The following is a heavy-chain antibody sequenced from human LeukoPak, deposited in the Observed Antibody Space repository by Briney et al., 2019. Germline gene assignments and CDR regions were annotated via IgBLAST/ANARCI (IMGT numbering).Heavy chain of an antibody. J-gene: IGHJ4*02. CDR2: INSDGSNT. Sequence: GGSLRLSCAASGLTFSSSWMYWVRQAPGKGLVWVSDINSDGSNTMYADSVRGRFTISRDNAKEMVHLQMNSLRAEDTAVYYCARAVSGWQAIDYWGQGTLVTVSS. D-gene: IGHD6-19*01. V-gene: IGHV3-74*03. CDR1: GLTFSSSW. CDR3: ARAVSGWQAIDY.